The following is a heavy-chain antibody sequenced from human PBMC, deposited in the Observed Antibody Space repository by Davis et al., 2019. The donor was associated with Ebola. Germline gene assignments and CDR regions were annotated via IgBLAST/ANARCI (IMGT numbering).Heavy chain of an antibody. CDR1: GFTFSSYG. D-gene: IGHD3-10*01. CDR2: IWYDGSNK. V-gene: IGHV3-30*02. J-gene: IGHJ6*02. CDR3: AKGSGLYYYYGMDV. Sequence: GGSLRLSCAASGFTFSSYGMHWVRQAPGKGLEWVAVIWYDGSNKYYADSVKGRFTISRDNSKNTLYLQMNSLRAEDTAVYYCAKGSGLYYYYGMDVWGQGTTVTVSS.